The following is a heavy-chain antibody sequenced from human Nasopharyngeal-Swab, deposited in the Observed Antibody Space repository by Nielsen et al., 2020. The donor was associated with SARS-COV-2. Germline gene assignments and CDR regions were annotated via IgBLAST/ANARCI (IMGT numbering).Heavy chain of an antibody. V-gene: IGHV3-30-3*01. CDR3: ARDWRQLVSYYFDY. CDR1: GFTFSSYA. J-gene: IGHJ4*02. Sequence: GESLKISRAASGFTFSSYAMHWVRQAPGKGLEWVAVISYDGSNKYYADSVKGRFTISRDNSKNTLYLQMNSLRAEDTAVYYCARDWRQLVSYYFDYWGQGTLVTVSS. CDR2: ISYDGSNK. D-gene: IGHD6-13*01.